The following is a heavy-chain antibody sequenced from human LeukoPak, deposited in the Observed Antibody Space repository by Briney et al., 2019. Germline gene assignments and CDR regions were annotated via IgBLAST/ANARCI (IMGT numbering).Heavy chain of an antibody. CDR2: IYSGGNT. Sequence: PGGSLRLSCAASGFTVRSNYMNWVRQAPGKGLEWVSVIYSGGNTYYADSVKGRFTIFRDNSKNTLYLQMDSLRAEDTAVYYCARDLRGSGDWGQGTLVTVSS. CDR3: ARDLRGSGD. D-gene: IGHD3-10*01. V-gene: IGHV3-53*01. J-gene: IGHJ4*02. CDR1: GFTVRSNY.